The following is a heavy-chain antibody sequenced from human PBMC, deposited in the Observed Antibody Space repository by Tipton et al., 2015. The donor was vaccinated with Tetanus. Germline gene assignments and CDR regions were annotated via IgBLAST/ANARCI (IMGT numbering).Heavy chain of an antibody. CDR3: ARGWHSDPEGYCSGGTPLDY. Sequence: SLRLSCAVSGFTVSSNYMSWVRQAPGKGLEWVSVIYSCGSTYYADSVKGRFTISRDNSKNTLYLQMNSLRAEDTAVYYCARGWHSDPEGYCSGGTPLDYWGQGTLVTVSS. J-gene: IGHJ4*02. CDR1: GFTVSSNY. CDR2: IYSCGST. V-gene: IGHV3-66*03. D-gene: IGHD2-15*01.